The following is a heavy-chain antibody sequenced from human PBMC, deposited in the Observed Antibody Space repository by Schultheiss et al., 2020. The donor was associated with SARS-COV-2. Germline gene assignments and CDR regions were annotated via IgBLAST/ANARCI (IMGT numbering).Heavy chain of an antibody. J-gene: IGHJ5*02. V-gene: IGHV4-34*09. CDR2: IYYSGST. CDR3: ARGWSYYDSSGYSIWFDP. Sequence: SQTLSLTCAVYGGSFSGYYWGWIRQPPGKGLEWIGYIYYSGSTNYNPSLKSRVTISVDTSKNQFSLKLSSVTAADTAVYYCARGWSYYDSSGYSIWFDPWGQGTLVTVSS. CDR1: GGSFSGYY. D-gene: IGHD3-22*01.